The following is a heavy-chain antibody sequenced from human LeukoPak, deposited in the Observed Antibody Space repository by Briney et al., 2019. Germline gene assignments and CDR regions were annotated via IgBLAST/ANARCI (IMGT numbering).Heavy chain of an antibody. Sequence: SETLSLTCTVSGGSISSGSYYWSWIRQPAGKGLEWIGRIYTSGSTNYNPSLKNRVTMSVDTSKNQFSLKLSSVTAADTAVYYCASTYYYGSGSYYMPWFDPWGQGTLVTVSS. D-gene: IGHD3-10*01. J-gene: IGHJ5*02. V-gene: IGHV4-61*02. CDR3: ASTYYYGSGSYYMPWFDP. CDR2: IYTSGST. CDR1: GGSISSGSYY.